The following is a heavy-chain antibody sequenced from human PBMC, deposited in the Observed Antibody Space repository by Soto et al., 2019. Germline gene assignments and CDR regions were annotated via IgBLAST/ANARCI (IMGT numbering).Heavy chain of an antibody. CDR3: ARSITFDWFFFDK. D-gene: IGHD3-9*01. CDR1: GGSISRSNW. CDR2: IYHSVST. J-gene: IGHJ4*02. Sequence: SETLSLTCAVSGGSISRSNWWSWVRQPPGKGLEWIGEIYHSVSTNYHRSLKSRVTISVDKSKNQFSLKLTSLTAADTAVYYCARSITFDWFFFDKWGQGPMVTVYS. V-gene: IGHV4-4*02.